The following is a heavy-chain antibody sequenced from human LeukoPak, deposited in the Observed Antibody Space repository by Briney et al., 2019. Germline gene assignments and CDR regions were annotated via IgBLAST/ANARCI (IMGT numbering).Heavy chain of an antibody. V-gene: IGHV3-21*01. CDR2: ISSSSSYI. Sequence: GGSLRLSCAGSGFIFSSSWMSWVRQAPGKGLEWVSSISSSSSYIYYADSVKGRFTISRDNAKNSLYLQMNSLRAEDTAVYYCAREERDGYNYYWYFDLWGRGTLVTVSS. CDR1: GFIFSSSW. J-gene: IGHJ2*01. D-gene: IGHD5-24*01. CDR3: AREERDGYNYYWYFDL.